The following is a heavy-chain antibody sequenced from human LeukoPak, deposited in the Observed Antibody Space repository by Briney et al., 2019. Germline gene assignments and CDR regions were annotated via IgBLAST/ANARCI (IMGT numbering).Heavy chain of an antibody. J-gene: IGHJ4*02. CDR2: ISAYNADT. D-gene: IGHD3-3*01. CDR3: ARSTLNYDFWSGYSDF. Sequence: ASVKVSCKASGYTLTTFGISWVRQAPGQGLEWMGWISAYNADTNYAQKLQGRVTMTTDTPTSTVYMELGSLRSGDTAVYYCARSTLNYDFWSGYSDFWGQGTLVTVSS. V-gene: IGHV1-18*01. CDR1: GYTLTTFG.